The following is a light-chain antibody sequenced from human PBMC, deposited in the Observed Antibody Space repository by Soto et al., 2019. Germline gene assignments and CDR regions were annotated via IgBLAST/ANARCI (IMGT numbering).Light chain of an antibody. CDR2: KAS. V-gene: IGKV1-5*03. CDR1: QSISSW. Sequence: DIQMTQSPSTLSASVRDRVTITCRASQSISSWLAWYQQKSGKAPKLLIYKASSLESGVPSRFSGSGSGTEFTLTISSLQPDDFATYYCQQYNSYSRTFGQGTKVDIK. J-gene: IGKJ1*01. CDR3: QQYNSYSRT.